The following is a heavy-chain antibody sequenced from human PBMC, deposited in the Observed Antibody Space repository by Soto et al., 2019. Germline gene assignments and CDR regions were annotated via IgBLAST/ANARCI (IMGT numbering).Heavy chain of an antibody. CDR2: IRGSGGST. V-gene: IGHV3-23*01. CDR1: GFTFSSYA. CDR3: AKDPWGVVVVAATPMIDY. Sequence: EVQLLESGGGLVQPGGSLRLSCAASGFTFSSYAMSWVRQAPGKGLEWVSAIRGSGGSTYYADSVKGRFTISRDNSKNTLYLQMNSLRAEETAVYYRAKDPWGVVVVAATPMIDYWGQGTLVTVSS. D-gene: IGHD2-15*01. J-gene: IGHJ4*02.